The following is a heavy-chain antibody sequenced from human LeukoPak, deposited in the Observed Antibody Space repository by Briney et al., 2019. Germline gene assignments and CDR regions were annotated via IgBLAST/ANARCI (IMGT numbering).Heavy chain of an antibody. Sequence: QPGGSLRLSCAASGFTFSNYWMHWVRQAPGKGLVWVSRINSDGSSTTYADSVRGRFTISRDNAKNTLYLQMNSLRAEDTAVYYCVGVSYTSSWYFDYWGQGTLVTVSS. J-gene: IGHJ4*02. D-gene: IGHD6-13*01. CDR3: VGVSYTSSWYFDY. V-gene: IGHV3-74*01. CDR1: GFTFSNYW. CDR2: INSDGSST.